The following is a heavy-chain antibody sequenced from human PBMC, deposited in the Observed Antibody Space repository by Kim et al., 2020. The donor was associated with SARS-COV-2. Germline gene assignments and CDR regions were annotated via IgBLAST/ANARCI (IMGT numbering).Heavy chain of an antibody. Sequence: SETLSLTCTVSGGSISGYYWSWIRQPPGKGLEWIGYIYYSGSTNYNPSLESRVTISVDTSRNQFSLNLRSVPAADTAVYYCGRYQLPDYWGQGTMVTVSS. J-gene: IGHJ4*02. CDR1: GGSISGYY. CDR2: IYYSGST. CDR3: GRYQLPDY. V-gene: IGHV4-59*13. D-gene: IGHD2-2*01.